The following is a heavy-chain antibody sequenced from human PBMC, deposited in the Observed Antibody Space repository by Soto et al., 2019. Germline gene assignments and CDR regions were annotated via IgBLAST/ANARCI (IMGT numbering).Heavy chain of an antibody. D-gene: IGHD5-18*01. CDR2: IYYSGST. J-gene: IGHJ4*02. CDR1: GGSISSSSYY. Sequence: SETLSLTCTVSGGSISSSSYYWGWIRQPPGKGLEWIGSIYYSGSTYYNPSLKSRVTISVDTSKNQFSLKLSSVTAADTAVYYCARHRGYSYGYGEYYFDYWGQGTLVTVSS. CDR3: ARHRGYSYGYGEYYFDY. V-gene: IGHV4-39*07.